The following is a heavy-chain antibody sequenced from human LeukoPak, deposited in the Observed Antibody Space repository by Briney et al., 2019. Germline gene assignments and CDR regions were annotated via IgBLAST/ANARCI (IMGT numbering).Heavy chain of an antibody. CDR1: GFTFSSYA. CDR2: ISGSGGST. Sequence: GGSLRLSCAASGFTFSSYAMSWVRQAPGKGLEWVSAISGSGGSTYYADSVKGRFTISRDNSKNSLYLQMNSLRAEDTAVYYCARLTGSGYSSSWYGSYYYGMDVWGQGTTVTVSS. J-gene: IGHJ6*02. D-gene: IGHD6-13*01. V-gene: IGHV3-23*01. CDR3: ARLTGSGYSSSWYGSYYYGMDV.